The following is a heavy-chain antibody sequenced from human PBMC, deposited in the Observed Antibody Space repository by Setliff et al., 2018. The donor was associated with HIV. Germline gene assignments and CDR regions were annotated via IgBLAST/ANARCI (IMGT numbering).Heavy chain of an antibody. V-gene: IGHV3-72*01. J-gene: IGHJ6*03. CDR2: SRNKANSYST. D-gene: IGHD3-10*01. CDR3: VRDLAVRNMVRGRIDHDYYMDV. Sequence: GGSLRLSCAASGFTFSYYALHWVRQAPGKGLEWVGRSRNKANSYSTEYAASVKGRFTISRDESGNLLFLEMNSLKIEDTAVYYCVRDLAVRNMVRGRIDHDYYMDVWGKGTTVTVSS. CDR1: GFTFSYYA.